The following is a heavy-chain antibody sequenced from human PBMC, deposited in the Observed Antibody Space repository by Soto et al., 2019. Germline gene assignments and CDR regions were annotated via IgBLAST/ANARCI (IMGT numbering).Heavy chain of an antibody. CDR3: AKRPGGGSWYPS. V-gene: IGHV3-23*01. D-gene: IGHD6-13*01. CDR1: GFTFSSYA. J-gene: IGHJ4*02. Sequence: PGGSLRLSCAASGFTFSSYAMSWVRQAPGKGLEWVSAISGSGAITNYADSVKGRFTISRDNSKNTLYLQMNSLRAEDTAVYYCAKRPGGGSWYPSWGQGTLVTVSS. CDR2: ISGSGAIT.